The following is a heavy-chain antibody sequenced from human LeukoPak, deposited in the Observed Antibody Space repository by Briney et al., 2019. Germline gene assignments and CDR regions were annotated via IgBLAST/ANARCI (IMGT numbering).Heavy chain of an antibody. D-gene: IGHD3-3*01. CDR1: GYTFTSYG. Sequence: ASVKVSCKASGYTFTSYGSSWGRQAPGQGLEWMGWISAYNGNTNYAQKLQGRVTMTTDTSTSTAYMELRSLRSDDTAVYYCARERTYYDFWSGYPKLDYWGQGTLVTVSS. V-gene: IGHV1-18*01. J-gene: IGHJ4*02. CDR2: ISAYNGNT. CDR3: ARERTYYDFWSGYPKLDY.